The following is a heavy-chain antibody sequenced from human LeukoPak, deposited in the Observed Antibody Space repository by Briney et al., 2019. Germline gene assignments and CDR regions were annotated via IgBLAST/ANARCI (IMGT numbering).Heavy chain of an antibody. V-gene: IGHV1-2*02. CDR3: ARQGALVKGIDY. CDR2: INPNSGVT. D-gene: IGHD6-13*01. CDR1: GYTFTCYY. Sequence: GASVKVSCKASGYTFTCYYMHWVRQAPGQGLEWMGWINPNSGVTNYAQKFQGRVTMPRDTSIGTVYMELSRLRSDDTAVYYCARQGALVKGIDYWGQGTLVTVSS. J-gene: IGHJ4*02.